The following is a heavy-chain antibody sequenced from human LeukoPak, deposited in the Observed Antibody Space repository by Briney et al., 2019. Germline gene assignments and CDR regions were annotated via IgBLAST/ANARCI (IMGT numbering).Heavy chain of an antibody. CDR1: GFTFSSYA. D-gene: IGHD4-17*01. CDR3: ARAAQSVTTFPSYYYYGMDV. J-gene: IGHJ6*02. CDR2: IYSGGST. V-gene: IGHV3-66*01. Sequence: GGSLRLSCAASGFTFSSYAMSWVRQAPGKGLEWVSVIYSGGSTYYADSVKGRFTISRDNSKNTLYLQMNSLRAEDTAVYYCARAAQSVTTFPSYYYYGMDVWGQGTTVTVSS.